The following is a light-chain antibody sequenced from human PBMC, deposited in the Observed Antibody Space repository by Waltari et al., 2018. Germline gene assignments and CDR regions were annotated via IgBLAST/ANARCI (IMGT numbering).Light chain of an antibody. J-gene: IGLJ2*01. CDR3: CSYAGTPRVV. CDR2: EVN. CDR1: NNDIGSYNL. Sequence: QSALTQPASVSGSPGQSITISCTGTNNDIGSYNLVSWYQQHPGKAPKAIIFEVNKRPSGVSKRFSGSKSGNTASLTVSRLHPEDEADYYCCSYAGTPRVVFGGGTKLTVL. V-gene: IGLV2-23*02.